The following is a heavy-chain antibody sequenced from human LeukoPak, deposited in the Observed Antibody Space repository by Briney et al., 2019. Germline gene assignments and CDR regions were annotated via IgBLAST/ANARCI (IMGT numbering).Heavy chain of an antibody. CDR2: INHSGST. D-gene: IGHD3-10*01. J-gene: IGHJ5*02. CDR3: ARGSGITMVRGVIINWFDP. Sequence: SETLSLTCAVYGGSFSGYYWSWIRQPPGKGLEWIGEINHSGSTNYNPSLKSRVTTSVDTSKNQFSLKLSSVTAADTAVYYCARGSGITMVRGVIINWFDPWGQGTLVTVSS. CDR1: GGSFSGYY. V-gene: IGHV4-34*01.